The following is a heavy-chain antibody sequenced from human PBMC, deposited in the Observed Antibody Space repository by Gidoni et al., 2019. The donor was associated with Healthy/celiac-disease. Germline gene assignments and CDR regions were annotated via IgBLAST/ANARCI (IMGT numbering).Heavy chain of an antibody. D-gene: IGHD2-2*01. CDR1: GGPICCSNW. J-gene: IGHJ4*02. CDR3: ARSYCSSTSCYVAALDY. Sequence: QVQLQESLPGLVKPSGTLSLTCAVSGGPICCSNWWRWVRQPPGQGLEWIGEIYHSGSNNYNPSLKSRVTISVDKSKNQFSLKLSSVTAEDTAVYYCARSYCSSTSCYVAALDYWGQGTLVTVSS. CDR2: IYHSGSN. V-gene: IGHV4-4*02.